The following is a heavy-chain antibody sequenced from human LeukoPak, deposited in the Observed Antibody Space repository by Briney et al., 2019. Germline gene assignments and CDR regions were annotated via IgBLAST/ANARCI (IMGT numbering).Heavy chain of an antibody. J-gene: IGHJ4*02. CDR1: GFTFSSYS. D-gene: IGHD2-15*01. CDR3: ARESVVAATIDY. CDR2: ISSSSSYI. V-gene: IGHV3-21*01. Sequence: TGGSLRLSCAASGFTFSSYSMNWVRQAPGKGLEWVSSISSSSSYIYYADSVKGRFTISRDNAKNSLYLQMNSLRAEDTAVYYCARESVVAATIDYWGQGTLVTVSS.